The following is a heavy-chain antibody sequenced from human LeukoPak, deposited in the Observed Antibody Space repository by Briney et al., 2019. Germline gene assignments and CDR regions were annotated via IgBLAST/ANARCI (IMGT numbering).Heavy chain of an antibody. J-gene: IGHJ4*02. D-gene: IGHD6-6*01. CDR1: GYSISSGYY. CDR2: IYYSGST. V-gene: IGHV4-38-2*02. Sequence: PSETLSLTCTVSGYSISSGYYWGWIRQPPGKGLEWIGSIYYSGSTYYNPSLKSRVTISVDTSKNQFSLKLSSVTAADTAVYYCASEGSIAGGYFDYWGQGTLVTVSS. CDR3: ASEGSIAGGYFDY.